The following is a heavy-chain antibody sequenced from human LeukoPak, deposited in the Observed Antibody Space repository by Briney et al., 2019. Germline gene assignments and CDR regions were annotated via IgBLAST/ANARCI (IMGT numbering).Heavy chain of an antibody. V-gene: IGHV3-7*01. CDR3: ASGAVAGL. J-gene: IGHJ4*02. CDR2: IKQDGSEK. D-gene: IGHD6-19*01. CDR1: CVTFFSYW. Sequence: GGALILFCSASCVTFFSYWIRWGRRQPGEGVEWVANIKQDGSEKYYVDSVKGRFTISRDNAKNSLYLQMNSLRAEDTAVYYCASGAVAGLWGQGTLVTVSS.